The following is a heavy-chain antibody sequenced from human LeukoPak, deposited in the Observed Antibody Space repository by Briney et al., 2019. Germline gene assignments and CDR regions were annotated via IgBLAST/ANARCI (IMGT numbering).Heavy chain of an antibody. D-gene: IGHD5-12*01. CDR3: ASMAPEEDIVATIGSGMIGY. CDR2: IYHSGST. CDR1: GGSISSSNW. Sequence: PSETLSLTCAVSGGSISSSNWWSWVRQPPGKGLEWIGEIYHSGSTNYNPSLKSRVTISVDKSKNQFSLKLSSGTAADTAVYYCASMAPEEDIVATIGSGMIGYWGQGTLVTVSS. V-gene: IGHV4-4*02. J-gene: IGHJ4*02.